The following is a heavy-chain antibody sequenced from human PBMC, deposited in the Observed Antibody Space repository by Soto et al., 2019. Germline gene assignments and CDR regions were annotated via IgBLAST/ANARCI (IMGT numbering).Heavy chain of an antibody. V-gene: IGHV6-1*01. Sequence: QVQLQQSGPGLVKPSQTLSLTCDISGDSVSTNTATWDWIRQSPSRVLEWLGRTYYRSRWFYDSAVSVKSRITISPDISNNQVSLQLTSVTPDDTAIYYCVRLIGNSWLDSWGQGTLVTVSS. J-gene: IGHJ5*01. CDR2: TYYRSRWFY. CDR1: GDSVSTNTAT. CDR3: VRLIGNSWLDS. D-gene: IGHD3-22*01.